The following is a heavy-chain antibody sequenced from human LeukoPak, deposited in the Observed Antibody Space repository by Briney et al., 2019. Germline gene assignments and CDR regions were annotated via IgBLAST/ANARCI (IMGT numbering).Heavy chain of an antibody. V-gene: IGHV1-69*04. CDR3: ARGAWFDP. J-gene: IGHJ5*02. CDR2: IIPILGIA. Sequence: SVKVSCKASGGTFSSYAISWVRQAPGQGLEWMGRIIPILGIANYAQKFQGRVTITADKSTSTAYTELSSLRSEDTAVYYCARGAWFDPWGQGTLVTVSS. CDR1: GGTFSSYA.